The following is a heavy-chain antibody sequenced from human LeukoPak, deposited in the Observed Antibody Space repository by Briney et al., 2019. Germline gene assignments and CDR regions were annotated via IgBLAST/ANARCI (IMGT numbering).Heavy chain of an antibody. J-gene: IGHJ4*02. V-gene: IGHV6-1*01. CDR3: ARGRLDSYGLYFDY. CDR2: TYYRSKWYN. Sequence: QTLSLICAISGDSVSNNSAVWNWIRQSPSRGLEWPGRTYYRSKWYNDYGASVKSRITVNPDTSKNQFSLQLNSVTPEDTAVYYCARGRLDSYGLYFDYWGQGTLVTVSS. D-gene: IGHD5-18*01. CDR1: GDSVSNNSAV.